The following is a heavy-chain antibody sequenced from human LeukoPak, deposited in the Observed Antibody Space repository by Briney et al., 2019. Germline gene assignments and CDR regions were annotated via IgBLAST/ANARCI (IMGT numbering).Heavy chain of an antibody. J-gene: IGHJ4*02. CDR1: GFIFNSYG. D-gene: IGHD2-8*01. CDR3: AKDGLMRFFDY. CDR2: ISNDGNDK. Sequence: PGGSLRLSCAASGFIFNSYGMYWARQAPGKGLEWVAVISNDGNDKQYADSVKGRFTISRDNSNNTLYLQMNSLRGEDTAVYYCAKDGLMRFFDYWGQGTLVTVSS. V-gene: IGHV3-30*18.